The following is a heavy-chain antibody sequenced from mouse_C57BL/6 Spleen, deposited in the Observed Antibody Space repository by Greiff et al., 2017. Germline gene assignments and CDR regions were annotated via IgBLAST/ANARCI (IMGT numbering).Heavy chain of an antibody. J-gene: IGHJ4*01. CDR3: APHYYGSRDYAMDY. CDR1: GFNIKDYY. Sequence: EVKLLESGAELVKPGASVKLSCTASGFNIKDYYMHWVKQRTEQGLEWIGRIDPEDGETKYAPKFQGKATITADTSSNTAYLQLSSLTSEDTAVYYCAPHYYGSRDYAMDYWGQGTSVTVSS. CDR2: IDPEDGET. V-gene: IGHV14-2*01. D-gene: IGHD1-1*01.